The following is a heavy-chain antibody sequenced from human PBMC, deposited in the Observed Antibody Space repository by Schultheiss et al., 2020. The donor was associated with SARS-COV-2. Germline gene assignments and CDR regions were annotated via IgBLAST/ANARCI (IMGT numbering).Heavy chain of an antibody. J-gene: IGHJ1*01. CDR1: GGSFSGYY. D-gene: IGHD6-19*01. CDR3: ARAVRSSGWYVEYFQH. Sequence: SETLSLTCAVYGGSFSGYYWSWIRQPPGKGLEWIGEINHSGSTYYNPSLKSRVTISVDTSKNQFSLKLSSVTAADTAVYYCARAVRSSGWYVEYFQHWGQGTLVTVSS. CDR2: INHSGST. V-gene: IGHV4-34*01.